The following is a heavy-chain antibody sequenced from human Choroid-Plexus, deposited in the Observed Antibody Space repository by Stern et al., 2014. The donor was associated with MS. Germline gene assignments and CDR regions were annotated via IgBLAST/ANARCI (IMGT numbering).Heavy chain of an antibody. Sequence: VQLVESGGGVVQPGRPLRLSCVASGFTFGSCAMHWVRQAPGKGLEWVAGLSYDGSNKYYADSVKGRFNISRDNSQNTLYMQMSSLRPEDTAVYYCAKDRQYLTYFFDHWGQGSLVTVSS. CDR3: AKDRQYLTYFFDH. CDR1: GFTFGSCA. J-gene: IGHJ5*02. D-gene: IGHD2/OR15-2a*01. CDR2: LSYDGSNK. V-gene: IGHV3-30*18.